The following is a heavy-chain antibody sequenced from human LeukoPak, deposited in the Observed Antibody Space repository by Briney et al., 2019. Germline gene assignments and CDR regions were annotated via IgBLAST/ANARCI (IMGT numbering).Heavy chain of an antibody. D-gene: IGHD3-10*01. CDR3: AKDRGYITYYFDY. J-gene: IGHJ4*02. Sequence: GGSLRLSCAASGFTFSNYGMHWVRQAPGKGLEWVAVISYDGSNKYYADSVKGRFTVSRDNSKNTLYLQMNSLRAEDTAVYYCAKDRGYITYYFDYWGQGTLVTVSS. CDR1: GFTFSNYG. V-gene: IGHV3-30*18. CDR2: ISYDGSNK.